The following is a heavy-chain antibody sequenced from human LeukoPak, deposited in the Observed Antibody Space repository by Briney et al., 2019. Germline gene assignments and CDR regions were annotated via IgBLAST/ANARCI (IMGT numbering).Heavy chain of an antibody. CDR1: GFTFSSYS. V-gene: IGHV3-48*04. D-gene: IGHD6-13*01. Sequence: GGSLRLSCAASGFTFSSYSMNWVRRAPGKGLEWVSYISSSSSTIYYADSVKGRFTISRDNAKNSLYLQMNSLRAEDTAVYYCARAISSSWNYWGQGTLVTVSS. CDR3: ARAISSSWNY. CDR2: ISSSSSTI. J-gene: IGHJ4*02.